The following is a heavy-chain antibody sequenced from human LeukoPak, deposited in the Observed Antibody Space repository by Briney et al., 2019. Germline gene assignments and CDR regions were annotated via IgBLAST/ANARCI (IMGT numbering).Heavy chain of an antibody. J-gene: IGHJ4*02. CDR1: GFTFSSYG. CDR2: IRYDGSNK. Sequence: GGSLRLSCAASGFTFSSYGMHWVRQAPGKGLEWVAFIRYDGSNKYCADSVKGRFTISRDNSKNTLYLQMNSLRAEDTAVYYCAKDRIAVAGLFDYWGQGTLVTVSS. D-gene: IGHD6-19*01. CDR3: AKDRIAVAGLFDY. V-gene: IGHV3-30*02.